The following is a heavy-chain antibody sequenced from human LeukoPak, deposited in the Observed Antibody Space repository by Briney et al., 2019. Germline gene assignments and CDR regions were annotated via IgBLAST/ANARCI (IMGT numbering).Heavy chain of an antibody. V-gene: IGHV3-30*18. J-gene: IGHJ4*02. Sequence: PGGSLRLSCAASGFTFSSYGMHWVRQAPGKGLEWVAVISYDGSNKYYADSVKGRFTISRDNSKNTLYLQMNSLRAEDTAVYYCAKDGLWQQLWGGYYFDYWGQGTLVTVSS. D-gene: IGHD6-13*01. CDR1: GFTFSSYG. CDR3: AKDGLWQQLWGGYYFDY. CDR2: ISYDGSNK.